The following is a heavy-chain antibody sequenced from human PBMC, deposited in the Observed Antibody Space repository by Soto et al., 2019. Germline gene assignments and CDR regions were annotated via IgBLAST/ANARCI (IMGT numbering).Heavy chain of an antibody. D-gene: IGHD3-9*01. V-gene: IGHV1-18*01. CDR1: GYTFTSYG. CDR2: ISAYNGNT. CDR3: ARDRGLRYFDWPAEYFDY. J-gene: IGHJ4*02. Sequence: ASAKVSCKASGYTFTSYGISWVRQAPGQGLEWMGWISAYNGNTNYAQKLQGRVTMTTDTSTSTAYMELRSLRSDDTAVYYCARDRGLRYFDWPAEYFDYWGQGTLVTVSS.